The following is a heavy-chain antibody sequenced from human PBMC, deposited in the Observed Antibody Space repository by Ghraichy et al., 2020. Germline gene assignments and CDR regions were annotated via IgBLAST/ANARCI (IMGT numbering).Heavy chain of an antibody. CDR3: AISRSQWLGAFDI. CDR1: GVTSNTYY. Sequence: SETLSLTCVVSGVTSNTYYWTWIRKPPGKGLEWIGEINYSGYITYNPSLKSRVTISLDTSKSQFSLNLTSVTAADTAIYYCAISRSQWLGAFDIWSQGTMVTVSS. CDR2: INYSGYI. J-gene: IGHJ3*02. D-gene: IGHD3-22*01. V-gene: IGHV4-34*08.